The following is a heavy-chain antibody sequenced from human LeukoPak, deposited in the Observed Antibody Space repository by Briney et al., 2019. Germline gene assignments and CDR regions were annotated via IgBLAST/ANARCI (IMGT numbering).Heavy chain of an antibody. D-gene: IGHD3-16*02. CDR3: ARDVVPFGGVIVDAFDI. J-gene: IGHJ3*02. Sequence: SETLPLTCTVSGGSISSSSYYWGWIRQPPGKGLEWIANIYYSGSTYYNPSLKSRVTMSVDTSKNQFSLKLSSVTAADTAVYYCARDVVPFGGVIVDAFDIWGQGTMVTVSS. V-gene: IGHV4-39*07. CDR1: GGSISSSSYY. CDR2: IYYSGST.